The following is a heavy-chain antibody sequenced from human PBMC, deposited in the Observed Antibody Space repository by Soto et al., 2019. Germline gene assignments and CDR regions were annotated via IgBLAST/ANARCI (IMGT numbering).Heavy chain of an antibody. Sequence: PGGSLRLSCAASGFTFSSYWMHWVRQDPGKGLVWISRINSDGSSTSYADSAKGRFTISRDNSKNTLYLQMNSLRAEDTAVYYCANQRGGYDRDFDYWGQGTLVTVSS. J-gene: IGHJ4*02. CDR3: ANQRGGYDRDFDY. D-gene: IGHD5-12*01. CDR1: GFTFSSYW. V-gene: IGHV3-74*01. CDR2: INSDGSST.